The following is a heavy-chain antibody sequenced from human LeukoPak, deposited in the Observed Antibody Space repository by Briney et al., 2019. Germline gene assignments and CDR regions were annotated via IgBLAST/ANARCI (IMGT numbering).Heavy chain of an antibody. CDR2: MNTKSGNT. CDR1: GYTFTSDE. CDR3: ARAVGATNHLDY. Sequence: PWASVTVSCKASGYTFTSDEINWVRQAPGQGLEWMGWMNTKSGNTGSAQKFQGRLTMTRNTSIVTAYMELTGLGSQDTAVYFCARAVGATNHLDYWGQGTLVTVSS. D-gene: IGHD1-26*01. V-gene: IGHV1-8*02. J-gene: IGHJ4*02.